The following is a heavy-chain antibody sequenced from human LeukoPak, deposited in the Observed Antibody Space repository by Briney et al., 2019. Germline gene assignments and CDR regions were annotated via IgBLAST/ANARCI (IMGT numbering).Heavy chain of an antibody. CDR2: MNPNSGST. J-gene: IGHJ6*02. CDR3: ARDYGSGSYYYYGMDV. CDR1: GYSFTNYD. D-gene: IGHD3-10*01. V-gene: IGHV1-8*01. Sequence: ASVKVSCKASGYSFTNYDFNWMRQAPGQGLEWMGWMNPNSGSTGYAQKFQGRVTMTRDTSTSTVYMELSSLRSEDTAVYYCARDYGSGSYYYYGMDVWGQGTTVTVSS.